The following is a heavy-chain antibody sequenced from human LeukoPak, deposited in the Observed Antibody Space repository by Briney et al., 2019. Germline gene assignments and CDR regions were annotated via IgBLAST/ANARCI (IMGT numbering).Heavy chain of an antibody. CDR2: IYYSGST. Sequence: PSETLSLTCTVSGGSISSYYWSWIRQPPGKGLEWIGYIYYSGSTNYNPSLKSRVTMSVDTSKNQFSLKLSSVTAADTAVYYCARRYYDFWSGYYLDIWGQGTMVTVSS. CDR1: GGSISSYY. D-gene: IGHD3-3*01. V-gene: IGHV4-59*12. CDR3: ARRYYDFWSGYYLDI. J-gene: IGHJ3*02.